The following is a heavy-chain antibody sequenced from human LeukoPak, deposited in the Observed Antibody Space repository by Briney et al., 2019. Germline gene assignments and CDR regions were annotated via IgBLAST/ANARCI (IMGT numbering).Heavy chain of an antibody. V-gene: IGHV4-31*03. CDR2: IYYSGST. CDR3: AGTLSFKAAAGYTFDY. Sequence: PSQTLSLTCTVSGVSISSGGYYWSWIRQHPGKGLEWIGYIYYSGSTYYTPSLKSRVTISVDTSKNQFSLRLSSVTPADTAVYYCAGTLSFKAAAGYTFDYWGQGTLVTVSS. CDR1: GVSISSGGYY. D-gene: IGHD6-25*01. J-gene: IGHJ4*02.